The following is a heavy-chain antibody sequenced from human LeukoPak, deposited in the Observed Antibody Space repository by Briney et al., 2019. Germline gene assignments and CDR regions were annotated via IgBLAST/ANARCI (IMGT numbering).Heavy chain of an antibody. J-gene: IGHJ6*03. CDR1: GFTFDDYG. V-gene: IGHV3-20*01. Sequence: PGGSLRLSCAASGFTFDDYGMSWVRQAPGKGLEWVSGINWNGGSTGYADSVKGRFTISRDNAKNSLYLQMNSLRAEDTALYHCARDATPPITIFGVVIAYYYYYYMDVWGKGTTVTVSS. CDR3: ARDATPPITIFGVVIAYYYYYYMDV. CDR2: INWNGGST. D-gene: IGHD3-3*01.